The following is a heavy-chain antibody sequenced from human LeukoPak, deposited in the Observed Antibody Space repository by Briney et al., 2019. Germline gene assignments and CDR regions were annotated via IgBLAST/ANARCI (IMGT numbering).Heavy chain of an antibody. D-gene: IGHD3-22*01. Sequence: SETLSLTCTVSGGSISSYYWSWVRQPPGKGLEWIGYIYYSGSTNYNPSLKSRVTISVDTSKNQFSLKLSSVTAADTAVYYCARGKTYYDISKDAFDIWGQGTMVTVSS. CDR3: ARGKTYYDISKDAFDI. J-gene: IGHJ3*02. CDR1: GGSISSYY. V-gene: IGHV4-59*01. CDR2: IYYSGST.